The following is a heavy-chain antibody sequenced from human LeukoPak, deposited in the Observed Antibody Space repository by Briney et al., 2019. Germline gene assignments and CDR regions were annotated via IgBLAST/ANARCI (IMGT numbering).Heavy chain of an antibody. V-gene: IGHV1-2*02. CDR3: AGELGYCSGGSCHSFDY. CDR1: GYTFTGYY. D-gene: IGHD2-15*01. Sequence: ASVKASCKASGYTFTGYYMHWVRQAPGQGLEWMGWINPNSGGTNYAQKFQGRVTMTRDTSISTAYMELSRLRSDDTAVYYCAGELGYCSGGSCHSFDYWGQGTLVTVSS. CDR2: INPNSGGT. J-gene: IGHJ4*02.